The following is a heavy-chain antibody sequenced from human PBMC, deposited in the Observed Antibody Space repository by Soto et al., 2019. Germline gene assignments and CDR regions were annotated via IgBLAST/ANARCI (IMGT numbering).Heavy chain of an antibody. J-gene: IGHJ4*02. V-gene: IGHV3-33*01. CDR3: ARSSTTLAKKFDY. Sequence: QVQLVESGGGVVQPGRSLRLSCAASGFTFSSDGMHWVRQAPGKGLEWVAVIWYDGSNKYYADSVKGRFTISRDNSKNTLYLQMNSLRAENTAVYYCARSSTTLAKKFDYWGQGTLVTVSS. CDR2: IWYDGSNK. D-gene: IGHD4-17*01. CDR1: GFTFSSDG.